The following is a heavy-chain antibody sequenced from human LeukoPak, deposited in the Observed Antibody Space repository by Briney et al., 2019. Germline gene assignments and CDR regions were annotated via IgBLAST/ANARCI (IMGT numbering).Heavy chain of an antibody. Sequence: SETLSLTCTVSGASSSSSSYYWGWIRQPPGKGLEWIGNIYYSGSSTYYNPSLKSRVTIFVDTSKNQFSLKLSSVTAADTAVYYCARIPYSSSSIDYWGQGTLVTVSS. J-gene: IGHJ4*02. CDR1: GASSSSSSYY. CDR3: ARIPYSSSSIDY. CDR2: IYYSGSST. D-gene: IGHD6-6*01. V-gene: IGHV4-39*01.